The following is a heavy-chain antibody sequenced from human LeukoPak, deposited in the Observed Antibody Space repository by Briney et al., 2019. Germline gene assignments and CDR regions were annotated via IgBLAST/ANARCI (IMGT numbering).Heavy chain of an antibody. V-gene: IGHV4-34*01. D-gene: IGHD3-22*01. CDR1: GGSFSGYY. Sequence: SETLSLTCAVHGGSFSGYYWSWIRQPPGKGLEWIGEINHSGSTNYNPSLKSRVTISVDTSKNQFSLKLSSVTAADTAVYYCARGATETYYYDSSGYTNLDYWGQGTLVTVSS. J-gene: IGHJ4*02. CDR2: INHSGST. CDR3: ARGATETYYYDSSGYTNLDY.